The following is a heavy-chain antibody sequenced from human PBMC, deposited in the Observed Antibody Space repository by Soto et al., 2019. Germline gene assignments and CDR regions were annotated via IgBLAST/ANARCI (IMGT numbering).Heavy chain of an antibody. J-gene: IGHJ4*02. CDR3: AKDLVVGFLEWFRFDY. D-gene: IGHD3-3*01. Sequence: PGGSLRLSCAASGFTFSSYAMSWVRQAPGKGLEWVSAISGSGGSTYYADSVKGRFTISRDNSKTTLYLQMNSLRAEDTAVYYCAKDLVVGFLEWFRFDYWAQRTLLTLSS. CDR1: GFTFSSYA. V-gene: IGHV3-23*01. CDR2: ISGSGGST.